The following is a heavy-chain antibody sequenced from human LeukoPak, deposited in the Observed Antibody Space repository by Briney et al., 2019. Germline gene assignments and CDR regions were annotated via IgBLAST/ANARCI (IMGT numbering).Heavy chain of an antibody. CDR1: GGSFSGYY. CDR3: AKGTLGVVVAANAFYYYYMGV. D-gene: IGHD2-15*01. Sequence: SETLSLTCAVYGGSFSGYYWSWIRQPPGKELEWIGEINHSGSTNYNPSLKSRVTISVDTSKNQFSLKLSSVTAADTAVYYCAKGTLGVVVAANAFYYYYMGVWGKGTTVTVSS. CDR2: INHSGST. V-gene: IGHV4-34*01. J-gene: IGHJ6*03.